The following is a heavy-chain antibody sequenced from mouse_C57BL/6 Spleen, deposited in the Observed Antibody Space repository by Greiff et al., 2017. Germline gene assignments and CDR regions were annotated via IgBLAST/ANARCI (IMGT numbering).Heavy chain of an antibody. CDR1: GFTFSSYA. D-gene: IGHD3-1*01. CDR2: ISDGGSYT. J-gene: IGHJ2*01. Sequence: EVKLMESGGGLVKPGGSLKLSCAASGFTFSSYAMSWVRQTPEKRLEWVATISDGGSYTYYPDNVKGRFTISRDNAKNNLYLQMSHLKSEDTAMYYSARDLGVYYFDYWGQGTTRTVSS. CDR3: ARDLGVYYFDY. V-gene: IGHV5-4*01.